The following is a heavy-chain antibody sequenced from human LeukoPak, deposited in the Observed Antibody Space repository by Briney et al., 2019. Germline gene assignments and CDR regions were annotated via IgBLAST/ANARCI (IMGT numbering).Heavy chain of an antibody. J-gene: IGHJ5*02. CDR1: GFTFISYG. V-gene: IGHV3-30*02. Sequence: GGSLRLSCAASGFTFISYGMHWVRQAPGKGLEWVAFIRYDGSNKYYADSVKGRFTISRDNSKNTLYLQMNSLRAEDTALYYCAREGGSGWYSGWFDPWGQGTLVTVSS. CDR2: IRYDGSNK. CDR3: AREGGSGWYSGWFDP. D-gene: IGHD6-19*01.